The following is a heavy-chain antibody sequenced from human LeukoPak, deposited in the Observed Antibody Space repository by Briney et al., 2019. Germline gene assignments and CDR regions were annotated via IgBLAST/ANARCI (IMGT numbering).Heavy chain of an antibody. V-gene: IGHV3-11*03. CDR1: GFSFRDYY. J-gene: IGHJ6*03. D-gene: IGHD3-22*01. CDR2: ISNSGTDT. Sequence: GGSLRLSCEGSGFSFRDYYMSWIRQTPGKGLEWVSYISNSGTDTNYADSVKGRFTISRDNAKNSLYLQMNSLRAEDTALYYCARHYYDSRYPTSGYYMDVWGKGTTVTVSS. CDR3: ARHYYDSRYPTSGYYMDV.